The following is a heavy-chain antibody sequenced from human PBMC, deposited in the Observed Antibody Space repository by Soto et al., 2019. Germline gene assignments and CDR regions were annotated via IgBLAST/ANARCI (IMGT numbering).Heavy chain of an antibody. CDR3: ARVGRVGGSYSKYYFDY. Sequence: GGSLRLSCAASGFAFSSYSMNWVRQAPGKGLEWVSSISSSSSYTYYADSVKGRFTISRDNAKNSLYLQMNSLRAEDTAVYYCARVGRVGGSYSKYYFDYWGQGTLVTVSS. CDR1: GFAFSSYS. J-gene: IGHJ4*02. D-gene: IGHD1-26*01. CDR2: ISSSSSYT. V-gene: IGHV3-21*01.